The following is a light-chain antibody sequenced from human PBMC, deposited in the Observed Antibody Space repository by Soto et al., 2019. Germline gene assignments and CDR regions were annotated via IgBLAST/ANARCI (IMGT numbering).Light chain of an antibody. CDR1: QSVSSSY. Sequence: EIVLTQSPVTLSLSPGERATLSCRASQSVSSSYLGWYQQKPGQAPRLLIYGASTRATGVPARFSGSGSGTDFTLTISSLEPEDFAVYYCHQRSNWPPDTFGQGTRLEIK. CDR3: HQRSNWPPDT. J-gene: IGKJ5*01. CDR2: GAS. V-gene: IGKV3-11*01.